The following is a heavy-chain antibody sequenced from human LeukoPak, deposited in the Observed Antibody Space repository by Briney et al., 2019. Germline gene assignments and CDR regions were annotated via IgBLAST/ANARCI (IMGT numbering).Heavy chain of an antibody. D-gene: IGHD2-21*02. V-gene: IGHV3-23*01. CDR3: AKDHGRIYRGGDCYPSGFDY. J-gene: IGHJ4*02. CDR2: ISGSGGST. CDR1: GFTFSSYA. Sequence: GGSLRLSCAASGFTFSSYAMSWVRQAPGKGLEWVSAISGSGGSTYYADSVKGRFTISRDNSKNTLYLQMNSLRAEDTAVYYCAKDHGRIYRGGDCYPSGFDYWGQGTLVTVSS.